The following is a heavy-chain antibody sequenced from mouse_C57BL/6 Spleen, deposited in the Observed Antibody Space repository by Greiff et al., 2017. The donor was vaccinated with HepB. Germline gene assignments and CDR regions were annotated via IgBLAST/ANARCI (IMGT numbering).Heavy chain of an antibody. CDR3: ARDGAQATRYYFDY. J-gene: IGHJ2*01. D-gene: IGHD3-2*02. CDR2: ISDGGSYT. Sequence: EVNVVESGGGLVKPGGSLKLSCAASGFTFSSYAMSWVRQTPEKRLEWVATISDGGSYTYYPDNVKGRFTISRDNAKNNLYLQMSHLKSEDTAMYYCARDGAQATRYYFDYWGQGTTLTVSS. V-gene: IGHV5-4*01. CDR1: GFTFSSYA.